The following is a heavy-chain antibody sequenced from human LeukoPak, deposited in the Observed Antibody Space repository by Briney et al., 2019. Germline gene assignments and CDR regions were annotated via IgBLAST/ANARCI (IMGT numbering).Heavy chain of an antibody. CDR3: AKDAGYSSGKGAALDY. J-gene: IGHJ4*02. CDR1: GFTFSNAW. Sequence: GGSLRLSCAASGFTFSNAWMSWVRQAPGKGLEWVAVISYDGSNKYYADSVKGRFTISRDNSKNTLYLQMNSLRAEDTAVYYCAKDAGYSSGKGAALDYWGQGTLVTVSS. D-gene: IGHD6-19*01. CDR2: ISYDGSNK. V-gene: IGHV3-30*18.